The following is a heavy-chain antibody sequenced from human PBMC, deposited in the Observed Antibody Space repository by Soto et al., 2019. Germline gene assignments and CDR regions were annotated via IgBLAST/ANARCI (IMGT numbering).Heavy chain of an antibody. CDR3: ARGHIPVYGPVPDYFDS. D-gene: IGHD2-8*01. V-gene: IGHV4-34*02. Sequence: QAHLQQWGAGLLKPSETLALTCGVYGGSLRGSYWSWIRQPPGKALEWLGKVTHSGSTTFNPSLKSRVSVSVDTSDNQSSLKLTSVTAADTAVYYCARGHIPVYGPVPDYFDSWGQGTLVTVSS. CDR2: VTHSGST. CDR1: GGSLRGSY. J-gene: IGHJ4*02.